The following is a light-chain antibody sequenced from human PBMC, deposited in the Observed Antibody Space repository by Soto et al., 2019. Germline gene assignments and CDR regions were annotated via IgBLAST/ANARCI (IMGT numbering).Light chain of an antibody. CDR3: QQYFDVPFT. J-gene: IGKJ4*01. CDR1: QGLLHSDGKTY. Sequence: DIVMTQTPLSLSVTPGQPASISCKSSQGLLHSDGKTYLYWYQQKPGQPPQLIIYWASTRESGVPERFSGSGSGTDFTLTISSLEAEDVAFYWCQQYFDVPFTFGGGTKVDNK. CDR2: WAS. V-gene: IGKV2D-29*01.